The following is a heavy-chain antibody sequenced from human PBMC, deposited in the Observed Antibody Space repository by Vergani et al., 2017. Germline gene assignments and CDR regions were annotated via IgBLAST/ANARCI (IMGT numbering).Heavy chain of an antibody. D-gene: IGHD2-21*02. Sequence: QVQLVQSGAEVKKPGASVKVSCKASGYTFTGNYMNWVRQAPGQGLEWMGWINPNSGDTNYAQKFQGRVTMTRDTSITTAYMELSRLRSDDTAVYYCARTVYAYRGVETYYYYMDVWGKGTTVTVSS. V-gene: IGHV1-2*02. J-gene: IGHJ6*03. CDR3: ARTVYAYRGVETYYYYMDV. CDR2: INPNSGDT. CDR1: GYTFTGNY.